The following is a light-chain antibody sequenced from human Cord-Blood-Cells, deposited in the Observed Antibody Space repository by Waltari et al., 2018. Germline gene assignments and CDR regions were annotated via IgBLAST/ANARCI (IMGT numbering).Light chain of an antibody. CDR2: GAS. CDR1: QSVSSN. CDR3: QQYNNWPLT. V-gene: IGKV3-15*01. J-gene: IGKJ4*01. Sequence: EIVMTQSPATLSVSPGERATLPCRASQSVSSNLAWYQQKPGQAPRLLIYGASTRATGIPARFSSSGSGTEFTLTISSLQSEDFAVYYCQQYNNWPLTFGGGTKVEIK.